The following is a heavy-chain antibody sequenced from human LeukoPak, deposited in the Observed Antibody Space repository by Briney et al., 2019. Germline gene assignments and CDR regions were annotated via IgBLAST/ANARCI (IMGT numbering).Heavy chain of an antibody. CDR2: ISSSSSYI. Sequence: GGSLRLSCAASGFTFSGYSMNWVRQAPGKGLEWVSSISSSSSYIYYADSVKGRFTISRDNAKNSLYLQMNSLRAEDTAVYYCARGTIQLWSYWYFDLWGRGTLVTVSS. D-gene: IGHD5-18*01. J-gene: IGHJ2*01. V-gene: IGHV3-21*01. CDR1: GFTFSGYS. CDR3: ARGTIQLWSYWYFDL.